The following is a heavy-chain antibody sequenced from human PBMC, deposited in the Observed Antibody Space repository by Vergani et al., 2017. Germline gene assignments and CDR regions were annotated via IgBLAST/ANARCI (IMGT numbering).Heavy chain of an antibody. J-gene: IGHJ6*02. Sequence: LEESGGGSVKPGGSLRLSCAASGFKFSDTYLSWIRQAPGKGLEWVSQFSPGASPVSYTDSVTGRFTVSRDNDNNSLTLDMTTLRVEDTAVYYCAKNPGISTTRHYYAMDVWGQGTTVTVSS. CDR3: AKNPGISTTRHYYAMDV. D-gene: IGHD1-1*01. CDR1: GFKFSDTY. V-gene: IGHV3-11*04. CDR2: FSPGASPV.